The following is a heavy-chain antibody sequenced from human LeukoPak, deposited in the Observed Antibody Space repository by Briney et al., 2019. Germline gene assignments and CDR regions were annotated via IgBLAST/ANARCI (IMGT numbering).Heavy chain of an antibody. CDR3: ARDHNYAFDN. CDR2: IGISRGTT. CDR1: GFTFSAYS. D-gene: IGHD1-1*01. J-gene: IGHJ4*02. Sequence: PGGSLRLSCAASGFTFSAYSMSWVRQAPGKGLEWISYIGISRGTTKYAASVKGRFPISGDNATNSLYLQMNSLRVEDTAVYYCARDHNYAFDNWGQGTLVTVSS. V-gene: IGHV3-48*04.